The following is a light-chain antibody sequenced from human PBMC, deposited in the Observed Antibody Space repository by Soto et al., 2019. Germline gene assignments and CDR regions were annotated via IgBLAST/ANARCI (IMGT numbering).Light chain of an antibody. CDR3: QQYGSSPRT. CDR1: QSVSSSY. V-gene: IGKV3-20*01. J-gene: IGKJ1*01. CDR2: GAS. Sequence: EIVLTQSPGTLSLSPGEGATLSCRASQSVSSSYLDWYQQKPGKAPRLLIYGASSRATGIPARFSGSGSGTDFTLTISSLEPEDFAAYYCQQYGSSPRTFGQGTRVDNK.